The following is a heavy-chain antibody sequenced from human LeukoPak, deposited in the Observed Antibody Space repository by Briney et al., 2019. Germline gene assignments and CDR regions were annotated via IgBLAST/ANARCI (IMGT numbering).Heavy chain of an antibody. J-gene: IGHJ4*02. Sequence: GGSLRLSCAASGFTFSNYAMSWVRQAPGKGLEWVSSVNGSGRSTYYADSVKGRFTISRDNSKNTVYLQMNNLRVEDTAVYYCAFDYYIDYWGQGTLVTVSS. CDR2: VNGSGRST. CDR3: AFDYYIDY. D-gene: IGHD3-9*01. CDR1: GFTFSNYA. V-gene: IGHV3-23*01.